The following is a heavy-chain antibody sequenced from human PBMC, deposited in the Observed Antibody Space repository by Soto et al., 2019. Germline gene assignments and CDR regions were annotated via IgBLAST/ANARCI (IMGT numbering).Heavy chain of an antibody. CDR1: GGSISNYY. V-gene: IGHV4-59*01. CDR2: IFYSGST. J-gene: IGHJ5*02. CDR3: AKDSGYNYGYFRWFDP. Sequence: PSETLSLTCTGSGGSISNYYWSWIRQPPGRGLEWIGHIFYSGSTNYNPALKSRVTISVDTSKSQFSLKLSSVTAADTAVYYCAKDSGYNYGYFRWFDPWGQGPLVTVS. D-gene: IGHD5-18*01.